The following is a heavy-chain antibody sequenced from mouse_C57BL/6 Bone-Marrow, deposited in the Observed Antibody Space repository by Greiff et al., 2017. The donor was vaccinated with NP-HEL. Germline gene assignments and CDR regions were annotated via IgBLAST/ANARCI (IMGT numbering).Heavy chain of an antibody. V-gene: IGHV5-17*01. CDR3: ARRYRGLYYYAMDY. Sequence: EVMLVESGGGLVKPGWSLKLSCAASGFTFSDYGMHWVRQAPEKGLEWVAYISSGSSTIYYADTVKGRFTISRDNAKNTLFLQMTSLRSEDTAMYYCARRYRGLYYYAMDYWGQGTSVTVSS. J-gene: IGHJ4*01. CDR2: ISSGSSTI. CDR1: GFTFSDYG. D-gene: IGHD2-12*01.